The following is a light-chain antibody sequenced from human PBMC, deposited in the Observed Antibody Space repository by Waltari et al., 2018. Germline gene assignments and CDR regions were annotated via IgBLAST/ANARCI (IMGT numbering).Light chain of an antibody. CDR1: QTVSSH. CDR3: QHCHSWTIT. J-gene: IGKJ5*01. V-gene: IGKV3-15*01. CDR2: DAS. Sequence: EIGMTQYPATVSVSPGERATLSCRASQTVSSHLAGYQQRPGQARRLLSYDASTRATGIPARFSGNWSGPEFTLTISSLQSQDVAVYYFQHCHSWTITFGKGTRLEIK.